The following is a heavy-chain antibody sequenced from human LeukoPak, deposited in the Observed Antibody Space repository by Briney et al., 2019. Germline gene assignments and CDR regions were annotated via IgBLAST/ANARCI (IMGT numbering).Heavy chain of an antibody. J-gene: IGHJ4*02. D-gene: IGHD5-12*01. V-gene: IGHV3-23*01. Sequence: GGSLRLSCAASGFTFSSYAMSWVRQAPGKGLEWVSAISGSGGSTYYADSVKGRFTISRDNSKNTLYLQMNSLRAEDTAVYYCAKDGYSGYKDPYYFDYWGQRTLVTVSS. CDR2: ISGSGGST. CDR3: AKDGYSGYKDPYYFDY. CDR1: GFTFSSYA.